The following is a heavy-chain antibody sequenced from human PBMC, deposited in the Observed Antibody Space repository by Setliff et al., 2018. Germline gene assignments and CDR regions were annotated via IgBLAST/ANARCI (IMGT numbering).Heavy chain of an antibody. Sequence: PSETLSLTCAVSGYSINSDCFWGWIRQPPGKGLEWIGTISHSGSTSYNSSLKSRVTMSVDTSKNQFFLKLSSVTAADTAVYYCVRSFTIFGVVKLERWFDPWGQGTLVTVSS. D-gene: IGHD3-3*01. CDR3: VRSFTIFGVVKLERWFDP. CDR1: GYSINSDCF. V-gene: IGHV4-38-2*01. CDR2: ISHSGST. J-gene: IGHJ5*02.